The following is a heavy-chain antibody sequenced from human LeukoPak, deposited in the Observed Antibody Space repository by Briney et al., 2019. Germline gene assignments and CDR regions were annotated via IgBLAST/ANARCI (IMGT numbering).Heavy chain of an antibody. CDR3: AKGEDDYDLTAY. CDR2: ISGSGGST. Sequence: GGSLRLSGAASGFTFSSYAMSWVRQAPGKGLEWVSAISGSGGSTYYADSVKGRFTISRDNSKNTLYLQMNSLRAEDTAVYYCAKGEDDYDLTAYWGQGTLVTVSS. D-gene: IGHD4-17*01. CDR1: GFTFSSYA. J-gene: IGHJ4*02. V-gene: IGHV3-23*01.